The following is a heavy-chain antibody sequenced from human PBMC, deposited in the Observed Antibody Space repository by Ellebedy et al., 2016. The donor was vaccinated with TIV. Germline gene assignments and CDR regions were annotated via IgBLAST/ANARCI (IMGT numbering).Heavy chain of an antibody. V-gene: IGHV3-30*02. CDR1: GFTFSTYG. D-gene: IGHD2-2*01. J-gene: IGHJ6*02. CDR3: ASYCSSTSCPTDYYYGLDV. CDR2: IRYDGSKI. Sequence: GESLKIPCVASGFTFSTYGLHWVRQAPGKGLEWVAFIRYDGSKIYYADSVKGRFTISRDNAKNSLFLQMNSLRAEDTAVYYCASYCSSTSCPTDYYYGLDVWGQGTTVTVSS.